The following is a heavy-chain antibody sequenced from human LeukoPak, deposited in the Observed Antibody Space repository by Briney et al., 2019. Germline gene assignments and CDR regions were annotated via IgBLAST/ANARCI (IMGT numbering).Heavy chain of an antibody. CDR1: GGSISSSSYY. D-gene: IGHD3-9*01. Sequence: SETLSLTCTVSGGSISSSSYYWGWIRQPPGKGLEWIGSVYYSGSTYYNPSLKSRVTISVDTSKNQFSLKLSSVTAADTAVYYCARPRLTGYYNLEFDYWGQGTLVTVSS. V-gene: IGHV4-39*01. CDR2: VYYSGST. CDR3: ARPRLTGYYNLEFDY. J-gene: IGHJ4*02.